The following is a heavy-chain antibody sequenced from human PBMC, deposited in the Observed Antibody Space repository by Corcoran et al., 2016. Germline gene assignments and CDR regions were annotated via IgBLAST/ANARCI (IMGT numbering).Heavy chain of an antibody. CDR3: ARERGVPMVRGVSWFDP. J-gene: IGHJ5*02. CDR1: GGTFSSYA. D-gene: IGHD3-10*01. Sequence: QVQLVQSGAEVKKPGSSVKVSCKASGGTFSSYAISWVRQAPGQGLEWMGGIIPIFGTANYAQKFQGRVTITADESTITAYMELSSLRSEDTAVYYCARERGVPMVRGVSWFDPWGQGTLVTVSS. CDR2: IIPIFGTA. V-gene: IGHV1-69*01.